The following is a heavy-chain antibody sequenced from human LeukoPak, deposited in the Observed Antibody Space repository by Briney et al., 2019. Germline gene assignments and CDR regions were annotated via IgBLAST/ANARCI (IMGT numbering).Heavy chain of an antibody. CDR2: FDPEDGET. CDR3: AAAAFVVVDAFDI. D-gene: IGHD2-2*01. CDR1: GYTLTELS. Sequence: ASVKVSCKVSGYTLTELSMHWVRQAPGKGLEWMGGFDPEDGETIYAQKFQGRVTMAEDTSTDTAYMELSSLRSEDTAVYYCAAAAFVVVDAFDIWGQGTMVAVSS. J-gene: IGHJ3*02. V-gene: IGHV1-24*01.